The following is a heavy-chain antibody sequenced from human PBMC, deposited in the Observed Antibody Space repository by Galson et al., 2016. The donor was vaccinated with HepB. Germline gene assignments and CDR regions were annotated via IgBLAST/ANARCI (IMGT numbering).Heavy chain of an antibody. J-gene: IGHJ4*02. CDR1: GFTFSSYG. D-gene: IGHD6-13*01. V-gene: IGHV3-33*01. Sequence: SLRLSCAASGFTFSSYGMHWVRQAPGKGLEWAALIWYDGSNKYYADSVKDRFTISRDNSKNSLYLQMNSLRAEDTAVYYCARGRYSSSWYGDFDYWGQGTLVTVSS. CDR2: IWYDGSNK. CDR3: ARGRYSSSWYGDFDY.